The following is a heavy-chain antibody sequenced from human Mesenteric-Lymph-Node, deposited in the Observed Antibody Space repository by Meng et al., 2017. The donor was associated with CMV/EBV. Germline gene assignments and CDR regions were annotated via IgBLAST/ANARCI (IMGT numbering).Heavy chain of an antibody. Sequence: ESLKISCAASGFTLSSYWSWIRQPPGKGLEWIGEINHSGSTNYNPSLKSRVTISVDTSKNQFSLKLSSVTAADTAVYYCARGPSSTSSLDYWGQGTLVTVSS. CDR3: ARGPSSTSSLDY. J-gene: IGHJ4*02. D-gene: IGHD2-2*01. V-gene: IGHV4-34*01. CDR2: INHSGST. CDR1: GFTLSSY.